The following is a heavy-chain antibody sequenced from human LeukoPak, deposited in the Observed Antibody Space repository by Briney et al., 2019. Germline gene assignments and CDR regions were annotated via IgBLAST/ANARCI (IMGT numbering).Heavy chain of an antibody. CDR2: ISSSTSYI. V-gene: IGHV3-21*01. CDR1: GFTFSTYS. CDR3: AELGITMIGGV. J-gene: IGHJ6*04. D-gene: IGHD3-10*02. Sequence: SGGSLRLSCAASGFTFSTYSMNWVRQAPGKGLEWVSSISSSTSYIYYADSVKGRFTISRDNAKNSLYLQMNSLRAEDTAVYYCAELGITMIGGVWGKGTTVTISS.